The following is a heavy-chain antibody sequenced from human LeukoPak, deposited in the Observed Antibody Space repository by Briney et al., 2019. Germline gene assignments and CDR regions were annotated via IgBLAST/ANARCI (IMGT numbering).Heavy chain of an antibody. CDR3: ARDPNAYRGGDCYFGDY. CDR2: ISGNSGST. CDR1: GFTFSSYA. D-gene: IGHD2-21*02. Sequence: GGSLRLSCAASGFTFSSYAMSWVRQAPGKGLEWVSSISGNSGSTYYADSVKGRFTISRDNAKNSLYLQMNSLRAEDTAVYYCARDPNAYRGGDCYFGDYWGQGTLVTVSS. J-gene: IGHJ4*02. V-gene: IGHV3-21*01.